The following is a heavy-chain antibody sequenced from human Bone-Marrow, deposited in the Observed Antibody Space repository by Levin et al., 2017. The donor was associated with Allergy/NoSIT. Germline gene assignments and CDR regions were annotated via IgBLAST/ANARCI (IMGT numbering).Heavy chain of an antibody. CDR1: GFTFSSYA. J-gene: IGHJ2*01. Sequence: PGGSLRLSCAASGFTFSSYAMHWVRQAPGKGLEYVSAISSNGGSTYYANSVKGRFTISRDNSKNTLYLQMGSLRAEDMAVYYCARVKAYGSSWYSYFDLWGRGTLVTVSS. V-gene: IGHV3-64*01. D-gene: IGHD6-13*01. CDR3: ARVKAYGSSWYSYFDL. CDR2: ISSNGGST.